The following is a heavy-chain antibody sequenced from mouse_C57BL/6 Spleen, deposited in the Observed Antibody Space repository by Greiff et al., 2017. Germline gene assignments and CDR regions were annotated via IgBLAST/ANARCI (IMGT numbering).Heavy chain of an antibody. V-gene: IGHV1-64*01. CDR1: GYTFTSYW. CDR2: IHPKSGST. J-gene: IGHJ4*01. CDR3: AREKDCYYLSYAMDY. Sequence: QVQLQQPGAELVKPGASVKLSCKASGYTFTSYWMHWVTQRPGQGLEWIGMIHPKSGSTNYNEKFKSKATLTVDKSSSTAYMQISSLTSEDSAGYYCAREKDCYYLSYAMDYWGQGTSGTVSS. D-gene: IGHD2-3*01.